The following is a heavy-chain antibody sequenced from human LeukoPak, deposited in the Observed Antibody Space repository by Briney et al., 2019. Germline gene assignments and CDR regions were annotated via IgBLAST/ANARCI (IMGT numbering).Heavy chain of an antibody. CDR2: IYTYNGNT. D-gene: IGHD2-15*01. CDR3: ARDGSNSIRASAFDI. Sequence: GASVKVSCKSSGYTFTSYGISWVRQAPGQGLEWMGRIYTYNGNTNYAQNLQGRVTMTTDTSTSAAYMELRSLRSDDTAFYYCARDGSNSIRASAFDIWGQGTMVTVSS. J-gene: IGHJ3*02. V-gene: IGHV1-18*01. CDR1: GYTFTSYG.